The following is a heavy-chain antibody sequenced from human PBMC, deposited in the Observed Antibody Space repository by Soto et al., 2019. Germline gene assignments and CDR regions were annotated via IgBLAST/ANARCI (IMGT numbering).Heavy chain of an antibody. CDR3: ARDVGYCSGGSCYFFDY. J-gene: IGHJ4*02. Sequence: QVQLVQSGAEVKKPGSSVKVSCKASGGTFSSYAISWVRQAPGQGLEWMGGIIPIFGTANYAQKFQGRVTITADRSTSTGYMELSSLRSEDTAVYYCARDVGYCSGGSCYFFDYWGQGTLVTVSS. V-gene: IGHV1-69*06. D-gene: IGHD2-15*01. CDR2: IIPIFGTA. CDR1: GGTFSSYA.